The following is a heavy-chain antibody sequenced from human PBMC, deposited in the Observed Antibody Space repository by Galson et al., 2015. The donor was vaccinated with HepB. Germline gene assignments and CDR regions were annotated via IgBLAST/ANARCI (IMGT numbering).Heavy chain of an antibody. CDR2: IDYRGGA. D-gene: IGHD3-3*01. Sequence: TLSLTCTVSGDSISRSNYFWSWIRQHPGKGLEWIGYIDYRGGAYYSPPLKSRVTLSIDTSKNHFSLMMSSVTAADTAVYYCAREVNIAADSDVFDIWGQGTMVTVSS. V-gene: IGHV4-31*03. CDR3: AREVNIAADSDVFDI. CDR1: GDSISRSNYF. J-gene: IGHJ3*02.